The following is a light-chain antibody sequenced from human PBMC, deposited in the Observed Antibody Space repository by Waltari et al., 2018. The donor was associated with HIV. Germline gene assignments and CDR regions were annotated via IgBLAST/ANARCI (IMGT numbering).Light chain of an antibody. J-gene: IGLJ2*01. V-gene: IGLV1-47*01. Sequence: QSALTQPPSASGTPGQRVTISCSGSSSNIGRNYVYWYLQLPGTAPKLIIYRNNQRPSGVPDRFSGSKSGTSASLAISGLRSEDEADYYCASWDDSLSVVFGGGTKLTVL. CDR1: SSNIGRNY. CDR2: RNN. CDR3: ASWDDSLSVV.